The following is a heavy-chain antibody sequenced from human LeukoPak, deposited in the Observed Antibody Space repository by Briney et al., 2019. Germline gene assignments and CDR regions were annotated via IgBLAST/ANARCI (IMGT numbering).Heavy chain of an antibody. J-gene: IGHJ4*02. Sequence: ASVKVSCKASGYTFTSYGISWVRQAPGQGLEWMGWISAYNGNTNYALKLQGRVTMTTDTSTSTAYMELRSLRSDDTAVYYCARRMVYYYDSSGYPDSWGQGTLVTVSS. D-gene: IGHD3-22*01. CDR3: ARRMVYYYDSSGYPDS. V-gene: IGHV1-18*01. CDR1: GYTFTSYG. CDR2: ISAYNGNT.